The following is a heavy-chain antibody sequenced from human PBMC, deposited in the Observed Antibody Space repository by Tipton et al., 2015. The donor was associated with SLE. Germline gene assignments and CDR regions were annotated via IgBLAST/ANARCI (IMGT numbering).Heavy chain of an antibody. V-gene: IGHV4-4*07. Sequence: TLSLTCSVSGDSITSYYWSWFRQSTGGGLEWIGRVYSSGSTNYNPSLKSRVTISVDTSKNQFSLNLSSVTAADTAVYYCARDPGGSSSWNYMDLWGKGTTVTVSS. CDR3: ARDPGGSSSWNYMDL. CDR1: GDSITSYY. CDR2: VYSSGST. J-gene: IGHJ6*03. D-gene: IGHD6-13*01.